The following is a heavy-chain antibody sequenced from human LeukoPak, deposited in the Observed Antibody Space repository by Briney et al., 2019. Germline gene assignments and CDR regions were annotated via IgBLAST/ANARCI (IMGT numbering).Heavy chain of an antibody. D-gene: IGHD6-19*01. CDR3: AKSQRIAVAGSFDY. Sequence: GGSLGLSCAASGFTFSSYAMSWVRQAPGKGLEWVSAISGSGGSTYYADSVKGRFTISRDNSKNTLYLQMNSLRAEDTAVYYCAKSQRIAVAGSFDYWGQGTLVTVSS. J-gene: IGHJ4*02. CDR1: GFTFSSYA. V-gene: IGHV3-23*01. CDR2: ISGSGGST.